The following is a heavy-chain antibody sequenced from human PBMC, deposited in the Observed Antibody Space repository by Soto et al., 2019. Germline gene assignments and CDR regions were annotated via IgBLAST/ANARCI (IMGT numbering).Heavy chain of an antibody. D-gene: IGHD2-15*01. V-gene: IGHV1-46*01. CDR2: INPSGGST. CDR1: GYTFTSYY. CDR3: ARDQPPGGYCSGGSCYGEGYYYYGMDV. Sequence: ASVKVSCKASGYTFTSYYMHWVRQAPGQGLEWMGIINPSGGSTSYAQKFQGRVTMTRDTSTSTVYMELSSLRSEDTAVYYCARDQPPGGYCSGGSCYGEGYYYYGMDVCGQGTTVTVSS. J-gene: IGHJ6*02.